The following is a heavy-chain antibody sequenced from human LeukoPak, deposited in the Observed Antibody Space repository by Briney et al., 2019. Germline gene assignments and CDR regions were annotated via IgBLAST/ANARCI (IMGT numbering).Heavy chain of an antibody. CDR3: ARDLRRWGSTSCWDY. Sequence: ASVKVSCKASGYTFTGYYMHWVRQAPGQGLEWMGWINPNSGGTNYAQKFQGRVTMTRDTSISTAYMELSRLRSDDTAVYYCARDLRRWGSTSCWDYWGQGTLVTVSS. V-gene: IGHV1-2*02. J-gene: IGHJ4*02. CDR1: GYTFTGYY. CDR2: INPNSGGT. D-gene: IGHD2-2*01.